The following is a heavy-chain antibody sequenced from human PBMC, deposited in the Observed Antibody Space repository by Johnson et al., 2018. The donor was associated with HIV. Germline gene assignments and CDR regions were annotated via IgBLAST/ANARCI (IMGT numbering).Heavy chain of an antibody. Sequence: VQLVESGGGVVQPGRSLRLSCTASGFTVSCNYMSWVRQAPGKGLEWVSVIYSGGSTYYADSVKGRFTISRDNSKNTLYLQMNSLRAGDTAVYYCARTLGFGTEDAFHIWGKGTMVTVSS. CDR2: IYSGGST. CDR1: GFTVSCNY. D-gene: IGHD3-10*01. CDR3: ARTLGFGTEDAFHI. V-gene: IGHV3-66*01. J-gene: IGHJ3*02.